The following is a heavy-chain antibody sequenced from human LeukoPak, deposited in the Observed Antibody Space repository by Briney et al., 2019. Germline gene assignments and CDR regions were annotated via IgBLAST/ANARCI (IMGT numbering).Heavy chain of an antibody. CDR2: INQDGRET. D-gene: IGHD3-10*02. CDR1: GFNFPSFW. CDR3: ADLGITMIGGV. V-gene: IGHV3-7*01. J-gene: IGHJ6*04. Sequence: GGSLRLSCAASGFNFPSFWMSWVRQAPGMRLAWVATINQDGRETYFGDSVKGRFTISRDNAKNSLYLQMNSLRAEDTAVYYCADLGITMIGGVWGKGTTVTISS.